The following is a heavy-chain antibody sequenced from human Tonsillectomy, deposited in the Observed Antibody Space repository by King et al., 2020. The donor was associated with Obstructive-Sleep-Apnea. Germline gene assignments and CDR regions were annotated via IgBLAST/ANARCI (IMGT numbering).Heavy chain of an antibody. D-gene: IGHD3-16*01. Sequence: VQLVESGGGLVQPGGSLRLSCTASGFTFRTADMHWVRQAPGKGLEWISGIGTTDDTYYPDSVKGRFTISREDAKNSLFLQMNSLTAEDTAVYYCARGRGGWAGRWLDPWGQGTRVTVSA. CDR1: GFTFRTAD. CDR3: ARGRGGWAGRWLDP. CDR2: IGTTDDT. V-gene: IGHV3-13*04. J-gene: IGHJ5*02.